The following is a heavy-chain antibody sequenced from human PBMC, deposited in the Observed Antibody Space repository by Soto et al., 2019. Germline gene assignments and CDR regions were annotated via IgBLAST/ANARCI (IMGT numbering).Heavy chain of an antibody. CDR1: GFTFSSYA. D-gene: IGHD2-15*01. V-gene: IGHV3-23*01. CDR3: AKEPIYCSGGSCPRAYYYYYMDV. Sequence: GGSLRLSCAASGFTFSSYAMSWVRQAPGKGLEWVSAISGSGGSTYYADSVKGRFTISRDNSKNTLYLQRNSLRAEDTAVYYCAKEPIYCSGGSCPRAYYYYYMDVWGKGTTVTVSS. CDR2: ISGSGGST. J-gene: IGHJ6*03.